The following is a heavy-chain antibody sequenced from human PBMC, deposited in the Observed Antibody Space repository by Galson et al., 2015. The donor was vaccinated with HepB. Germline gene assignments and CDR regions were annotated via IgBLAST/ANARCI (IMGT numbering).Heavy chain of an antibody. V-gene: IGHV3-33*01. D-gene: IGHD3-10*01. CDR2: MWYDGSNK. CDR1: GFTFSSYA. CDR3: ARGSSLYGSGSYFDY. J-gene: IGHJ4*02. Sequence: SLRLSCAASGFTFSSYAMHWVRQAPGKGLEWVALMWYDGSNKYYADSVKGRFTISRDNSKNTLYLQMNSLRAEDTAVYYCARGSSLYGSGSYFDYWGQGTLVTVSP.